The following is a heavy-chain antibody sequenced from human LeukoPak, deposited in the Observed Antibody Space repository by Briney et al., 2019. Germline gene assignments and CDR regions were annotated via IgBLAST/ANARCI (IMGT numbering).Heavy chain of an antibody. CDR1: GGSINYYY. CDR3: ARHDPPRNAFDI. J-gene: IGHJ3*02. CDR2: IYYSGST. V-gene: IGHV4-59*08. Sequence: SETLSLTCTVSGGSINYYYWNWIRQPPGEGLEWIGHIYYSGSTNYNPSLKSRVTISVDTSKNRLSLKLSSVTAADTAVYYCARHDPPRNAFDIWGQGTMVTVSS.